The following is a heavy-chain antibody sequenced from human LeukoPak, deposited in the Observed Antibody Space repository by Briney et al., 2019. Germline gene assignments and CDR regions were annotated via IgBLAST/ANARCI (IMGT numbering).Heavy chain of an antibody. CDR1: GGSISSSSYY. V-gene: IGHV4-39*01. CDR2: IYSSGST. CDR3: ASSGSLTTADY. Sequence: SETLSLTCTVSGGSISSSSYYWGWIRQPPGKGLEWIGSIYSSGSTYYNPSLKSRVTISVDTSKNQFSLKLSSVTAADTAVYYCASSGSLTTADYWGQGTLVTVSS. D-gene: IGHD4/OR15-4a*01. J-gene: IGHJ4*02.